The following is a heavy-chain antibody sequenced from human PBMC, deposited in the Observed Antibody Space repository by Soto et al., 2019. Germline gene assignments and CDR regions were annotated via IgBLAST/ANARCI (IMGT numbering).Heavy chain of an antibody. Sequence: QVQLVQSGAEVKKPGASVKVSCKASGYTFTSYDINWVRQATGQGLEWMGWMNPNSGNTGYAQKIQXXVXMXXNPSISTDYMELSSLRSEDTAVYYCARAPGGGKNPWGQGTLVTVSS. CDR2: MNPNSGNT. D-gene: IGHD3-16*01. CDR3: ARAPGGGKNP. V-gene: IGHV1-8*01. J-gene: IGHJ5*02. CDR1: GYTFTSYD.